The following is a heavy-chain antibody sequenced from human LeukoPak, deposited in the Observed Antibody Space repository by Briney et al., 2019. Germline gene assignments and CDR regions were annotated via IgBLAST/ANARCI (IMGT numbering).Heavy chain of an antibody. D-gene: IGHD6-6*01. V-gene: IGHV1-2*02. CDR1: GYTFTAYY. CDR2: INPNSGGT. Sequence: ASVKVSCKASGYTFTAYYIHWVRQAPGQGLEWMGWINPNSGGTNYAQKFQGRVTMTRDTSNSTAYMELSRLRSDDTAVYYCANEYSSSWYFQHWGQGTLVTVSS. J-gene: IGHJ1*01. CDR3: ANEYSSSWYFQH.